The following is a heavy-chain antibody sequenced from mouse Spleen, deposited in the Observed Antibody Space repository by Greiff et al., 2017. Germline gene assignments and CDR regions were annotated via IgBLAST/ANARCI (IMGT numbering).Heavy chain of an antibody. Sequence: EVKLVESGGGLVKPGGSLKLSCAASGFTFSDYGMHWVRQAPEKGLEWVAYISSGSSTIYYADTVKGRFTISRDNAKNTLFLQMTSLRSEDTAMYYCARDGYYEYFDVWGTGTTVTVSS. V-gene: IGHV5-17*01. CDR1: GFTFSDYG. CDR3: ARDGYYEYFDV. J-gene: IGHJ1*03. CDR2: ISSGSSTI. D-gene: IGHD2-3*01.